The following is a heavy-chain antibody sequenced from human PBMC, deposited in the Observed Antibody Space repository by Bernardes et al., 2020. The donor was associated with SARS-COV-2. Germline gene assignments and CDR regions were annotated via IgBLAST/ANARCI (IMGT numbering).Heavy chain of an antibody. CDR2: ISYTTTDI. J-gene: IGHJ3*02. CDR1: GFAFSSYS. CDR3: AAEGQGYCSSSGCLQDALHI. D-gene: IGHD2-2*01. V-gene: IGHV3-21*01. Sequence: GGSLRLSCAASGFAFSSYSLNWVRQAPGKGLEWISSISYTTTDIHYADSVRGRFTISRDNTKSSLYLQMNSLRGDDTAVYYCAAEGQGYCSSSGCLQDALHIWGPGTLVTVSS.